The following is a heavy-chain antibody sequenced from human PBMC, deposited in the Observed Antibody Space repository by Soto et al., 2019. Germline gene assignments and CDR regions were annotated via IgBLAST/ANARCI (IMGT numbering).Heavy chain of an antibody. CDR3: ARDPGGYGAS. J-gene: IGHJ5*02. CDR1: GFTFSSYS. Sequence: EVQLVESGGGLVKPGGSLRLYCAASGFTFSSYSMNWVRQAPGKGLEWVSSISSSSSYIYYADSVKGRFTISRDNAKNSLYLQMNSLRAEETAVYYCARDPGGYGASWGQGTLVTVSS. D-gene: IGHD2-15*01. CDR2: ISSSSSYI. V-gene: IGHV3-21*01.